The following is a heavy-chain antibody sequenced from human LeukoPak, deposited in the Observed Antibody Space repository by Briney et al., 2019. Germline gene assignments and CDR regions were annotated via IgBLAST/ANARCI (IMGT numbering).Heavy chain of an antibody. Sequence: SQTLSLTCTVSGGSISSGDYYWSWIRQPPGKGLERIGYIYYSGSTYYNPSLKSRVTISVDTSKNQFSLKLSSVTAADTAVYYCARVLVGGSYYEKWHAFDIWGQGTRVTVSS. CDR3: ARVLVGGSYYEKWHAFDI. CDR1: GGSISSGDYY. V-gene: IGHV4-30-4*08. D-gene: IGHD1-26*01. J-gene: IGHJ3*02. CDR2: IYYSGST.